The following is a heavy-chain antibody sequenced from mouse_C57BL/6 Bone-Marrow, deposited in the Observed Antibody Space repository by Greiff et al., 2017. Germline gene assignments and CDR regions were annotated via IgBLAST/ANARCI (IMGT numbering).Heavy chain of an antibody. CDR2: IDPSDSYT. Sequence: QVQLQQPGAELVKPGASVKLSCKASGYTFTSYWMQWVKQRPGQGLEWIGEIDPSDSYTNYNQKFKGKATLTVDTSSSTAYMQLSSLTSEDYAVYYCARLYYFDYWGQGTTLTVSS. CDR3: ARLYYFDY. CDR1: GYTFTSYW. V-gene: IGHV1-50*01. J-gene: IGHJ2*01.